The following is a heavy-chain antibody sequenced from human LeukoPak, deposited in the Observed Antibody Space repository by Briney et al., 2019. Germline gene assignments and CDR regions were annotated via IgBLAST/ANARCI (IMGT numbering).Heavy chain of an antibody. V-gene: IGHV4-34*01. J-gene: IGHJ4*02. CDR2: INHSGST. Sequence: SETLSLTCAVYGGSFSGYYWSWIRQPPGKGLEWIGEINHSGSTNYNPSLKSRVTISVDTSKNQFSLKLSSVTAADTAVYYCARENLGRYYFDYWGQGTLVTVSS. CDR1: GGSFSGYY. D-gene: IGHD3-16*01. CDR3: ARENLGRYYFDY.